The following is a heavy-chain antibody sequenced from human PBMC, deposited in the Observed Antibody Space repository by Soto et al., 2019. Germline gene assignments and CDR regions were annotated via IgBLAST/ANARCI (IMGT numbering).Heavy chain of an antibody. CDR2: IYGGGSK. J-gene: IGHJ3*02. Sequence: EVQLVESGGGLVQPGGSRGPPCAASGFPARSNTMSGVRQAPGKGLGWVSVIYGGGSKYYADSVKGRFTISRDNSKNTLYLQMNSLRAEDTAVYYCARAYGSGSYYRAFDIWGQGTMVTVSS. V-gene: IGHV3-66*01. D-gene: IGHD3-10*01. CDR3: ARAYGSGSYYRAFDI. CDR1: GFPARSNT.